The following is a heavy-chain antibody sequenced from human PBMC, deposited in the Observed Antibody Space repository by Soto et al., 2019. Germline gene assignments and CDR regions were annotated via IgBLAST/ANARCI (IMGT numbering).Heavy chain of an antibody. CDR2: IWYDGSNK. Sequence: PGGSLRLSCAASGFTFSSYVMHWVRQAPGKGLEWVAVIWYDGSNKYYADSVKGRFTISRDNSKNTLYLQMNSLRAEDTAVYYCARDRLGDYGSGTPPLVYWGPGTLIAVSS. V-gene: IGHV3-33*01. J-gene: IGHJ4*02. CDR1: GFTFSSYV. CDR3: ARDRLGDYGSGTPPLVY. D-gene: IGHD3-10*01.